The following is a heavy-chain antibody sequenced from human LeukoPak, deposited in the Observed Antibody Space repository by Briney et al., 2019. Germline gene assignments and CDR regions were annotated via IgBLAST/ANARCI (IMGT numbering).Heavy chain of an antibody. CDR3: ARGPGGWYSSIWYSGWFDP. V-gene: IGHV3-30-3*01. D-gene: IGHD6-13*01. CDR2: ISYDGSNK. CDR1: GFTFSSYA. J-gene: IGHJ5*02. Sequence: PGRSLRLSCAASGFTFSSYAMHWVRQAPGKGLEWVAVISYDGSNKYYADSVKGRFTISRDNSKNTLYLQMNSLRAEDTAVYYCARGPGGWYSSIWYSGWFDPWGQGTLVTVSS.